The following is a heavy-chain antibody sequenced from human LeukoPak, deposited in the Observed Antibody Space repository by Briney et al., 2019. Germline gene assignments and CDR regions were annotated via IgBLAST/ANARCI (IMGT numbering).Heavy chain of an antibody. CDR1: GFTFSTYA. J-gene: IGHJ4*02. V-gene: IGHV3-21*01. D-gene: IGHD3-10*01. Sequence: GGSLRLSCAASGFTFSTYAMSWVRQAPGKGLEWVSSISSSSSYIYYADSVKGRFTISRDNAKNSLYLQMNSLRAEDTAVYYCARDNYYGSGSYYCWGQGTLVTVSS. CDR2: ISSSSSYI. CDR3: ARDNYYGSGSYYC.